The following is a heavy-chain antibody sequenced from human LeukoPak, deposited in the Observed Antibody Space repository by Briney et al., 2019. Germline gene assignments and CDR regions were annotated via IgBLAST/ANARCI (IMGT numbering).Heavy chain of an antibody. CDR1: GGTFSDYA. CDR3: AGIPVFGVVLHQEPV. D-gene: IGHD3-3*01. V-gene: IGHV1-69*10. Sequence: SVKVSCKASGGTFSDYALNWVRQAPGQGLEWMGVFIPILGTTNPTQKFQDRVTITADISTNTVYMELSSLRSEDTAVYFCAGIPVFGVVLHQEPVWGKGTTVTVSS. J-gene: IGHJ6*04. CDR2: FIPILGTT.